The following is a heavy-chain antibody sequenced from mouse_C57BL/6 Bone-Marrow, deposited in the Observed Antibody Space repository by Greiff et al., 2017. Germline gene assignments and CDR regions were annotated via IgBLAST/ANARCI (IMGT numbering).Heavy chain of an antibody. CDR1: GFTFSDYY. Sequence: EVMLVESGGGLVQPGGSLKLSCAASGFTFSDYYMYWVRQTPEKRLEWVAYISNGGGSTYYPDTVKGRFTISRDNAKNTLYLQMSRLKSEDTAMYYCARPNYYGSSFYFDYWGQGTTLTVSS. CDR3: ARPNYYGSSFYFDY. J-gene: IGHJ2*01. V-gene: IGHV5-12*01. D-gene: IGHD1-1*01. CDR2: ISNGGGST.